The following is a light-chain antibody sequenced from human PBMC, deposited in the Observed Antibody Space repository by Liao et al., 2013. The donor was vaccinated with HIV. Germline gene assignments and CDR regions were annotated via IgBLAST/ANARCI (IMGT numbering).Light chain of an antibody. Sequence: SDELTQPPSVSVSPGQTASITCSGDKLGDKYACWYQQKPGQSPVLVIYQDSKRPSGIPERFSGSNSGNTATLTISGTQAMDEADYFCQAWDSGADVVFGGGTKLTVL. J-gene: IGLJ2*01. CDR3: QAWDSGADVV. CDR2: QDS. V-gene: IGLV3-1*01. CDR1: KLGDKY.